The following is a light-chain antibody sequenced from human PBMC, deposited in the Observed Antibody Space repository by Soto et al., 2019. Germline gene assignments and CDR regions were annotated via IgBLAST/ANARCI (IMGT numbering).Light chain of an antibody. J-gene: IGKJ1*01. Sequence: DTQVTQSPSSLSASVGDRVTITCRASQGIRNNLGWYQQKPGKAPKRLIYDASRLESGVPSRFSGSGSGTEFTLTISNLQPDDFATYYCLQHLNYPWTFGQGTKVEI. CDR1: QGIRNN. V-gene: IGKV1-17*02. CDR3: LQHLNYPWT. CDR2: DAS.